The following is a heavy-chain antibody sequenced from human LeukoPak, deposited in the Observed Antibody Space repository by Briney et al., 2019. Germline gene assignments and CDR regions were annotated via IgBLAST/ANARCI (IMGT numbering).Heavy chain of an antibody. CDR1: GGSISSYY. D-gene: IGHD2-2*02. J-gene: IGHJ6*03. CDR3: ARDPRVVVPAAIRYYYYYYMDV. V-gene: IGHV4-4*07. Sequence: PSETLSLTCTVSGGSISSYYWSWIRQPAGKGLEWIGRIYTSGSTNYNPSLKSRVTMSVDTSKNQFSLKLSSVSAADTAVYYCARDPRVVVPAAIRYYYYYYMDVWGKGTTVTVSS. CDR2: IYTSGST.